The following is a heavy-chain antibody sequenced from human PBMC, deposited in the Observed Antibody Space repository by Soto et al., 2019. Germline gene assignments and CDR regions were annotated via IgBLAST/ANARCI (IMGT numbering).Heavy chain of an antibody. J-gene: IGHJ6*03. CDR1: GGSISSSSYY. Sequence: ETLSLTCTVSGGSISSSSYYWGWIRQPPGKGLEWIGSIYYSGNTYYNPSLKSRATISVDTSKNQFSLKLNSVTAADTAVYYCASQTGVIILYYYYYMDVWGKGTTVTVSS. D-gene: IGHD3-3*01. CDR3: ASQTGVIILYYYYYMDV. CDR2: IYYSGNT. V-gene: IGHV4-39*01.